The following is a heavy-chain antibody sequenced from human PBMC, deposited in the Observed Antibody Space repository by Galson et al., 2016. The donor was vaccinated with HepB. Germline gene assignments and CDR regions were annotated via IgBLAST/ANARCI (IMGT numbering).Heavy chain of an antibody. CDR1: GFTFSNYY. V-gene: IGHV3-11*06. J-gene: IGHJ4*02. Sequence: SLRLSCAASGFTFSNYYMSWIRQAPGKGLEWVAYISPSTTHINYADSVMGRFTVSRDNAKNSLYLQMNSLGAEDTALYYCARRMLVGAGFDYWGQGALVTVSS. D-gene: IGHD1-26*01. CDR2: ISPSTTHI. CDR3: ARRMLVGAGFDY.